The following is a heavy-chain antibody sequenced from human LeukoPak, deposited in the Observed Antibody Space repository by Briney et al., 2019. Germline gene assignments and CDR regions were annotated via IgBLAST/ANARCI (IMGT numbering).Heavy chain of an antibody. CDR3: AKVTSAAGYYFDY. D-gene: IGHD6-13*01. Sequence: PGGSLRLSCAASGFTFSSYAMSWVRQAPGKGLEWVSAISGGGGSTYYADSVKGRFTISRDNSKNTLYLQMNSLRAEDTAVYYCAKVTSAAGYYFDYWGQGTLVTVSS. CDR1: GFTFSSYA. J-gene: IGHJ4*02. V-gene: IGHV3-23*01. CDR2: ISGGGGST.